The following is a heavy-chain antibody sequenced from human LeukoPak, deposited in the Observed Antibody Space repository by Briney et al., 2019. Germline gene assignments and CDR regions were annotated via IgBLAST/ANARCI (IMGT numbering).Heavy chain of an antibody. CDR3: ARLLTVAGPFWFDP. D-gene: IGHD6-19*01. Sequence: ASVKVSCKASGYTFTGYYMHWVRQAPGQGLEWMGWINPNSGGTNYAQKFQGRVTMTRDTSISTAYMELSRLRSDDTAVYYCARLLTVAGPFWFDPWGQGTLVTVSS. CDR2: INPNSGGT. V-gene: IGHV1-2*02. J-gene: IGHJ5*02. CDR1: GYTFTGYY.